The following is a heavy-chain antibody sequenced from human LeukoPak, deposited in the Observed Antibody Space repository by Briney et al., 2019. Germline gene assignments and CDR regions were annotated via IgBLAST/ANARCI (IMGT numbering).Heavy chain of an antibody. D-gene: IGHD3-22*01. J-gene: IGHJ4*02. CDR1: GGSISSYY. CDR2: IYYSGST. V-gene: IGHV4-59*01. Sequence: SETLSLTCTVSGGSISSYYWSWIRQPPGKGLEWIAYIYYSGSTNYNPSLKSRVTISVDTSKNQFSLKLSSVTAADTAVYYWAGGLYDSSGYYPTSSPFDYWGQGTLVTVSS. CDR3: AGGLYDSSGYYPTSSPFDY.